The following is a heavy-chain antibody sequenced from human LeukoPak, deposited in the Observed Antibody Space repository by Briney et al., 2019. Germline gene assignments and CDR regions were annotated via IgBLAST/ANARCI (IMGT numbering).Heavy chain of an antibody. CDR2: ISSSGSTI. V-gene: IGHV3-11*01. CDR1: GFTFSDYY. Sequence: GGSLRLSCAASGFTFSDYYMSWIRQAPGKGLEWVSYISSSGSTIYYAASVKGRFTISRDNAKNSLYLQMNSLRAEDTAVYYCARAAERYYYYYGMDVWGQGTTVTVSS. J-gene: IGHJ6*02. D-gene: IGHD1-1*01. CDR3: ARAAERYYYYYGMDV.